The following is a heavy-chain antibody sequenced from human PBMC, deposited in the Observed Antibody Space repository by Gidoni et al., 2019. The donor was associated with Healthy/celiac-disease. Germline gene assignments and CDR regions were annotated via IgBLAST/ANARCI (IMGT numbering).Heavy chain of an antibody. CDR2: IRSKAYGWTT. CDR1: GCTFGDYA. D-gene: IGHD1-26*01. CDR3: TATGSHYYYYCMDV. Sequence: EVQLVESGGGLVQPGRSMRLSCTACGCTFGDYAMSWFRQAPGKGLEWVGFIRSKAYGWTTEYAASVKGRFTISSDDSKSIAYLQMNSLKTEDTAVYYCTATGSHYYYYCMDVWGQGTTVTSP. J-gene: IGHJ6*02. V-gene: IGHV3-49*03.